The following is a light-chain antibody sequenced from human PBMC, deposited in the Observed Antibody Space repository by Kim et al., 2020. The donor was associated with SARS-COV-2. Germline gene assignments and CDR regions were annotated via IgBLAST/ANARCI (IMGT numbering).Light chain of an antibody. J-gene: IGKJ2*01. CDR1: QSVSSNY. Sequence: EIVLTQSPGTLSLSPGERATLSCRASQSVSSNYLVWYQQKPGQAPTLLTYGASKRATGIPDRFSGSGSGTDFTLTISRLEPEDFAVYYCQQYGNSPYTFGQGTKLEI. V-gene: IGKV3-20*01. CDR3: QQYGNSPYT. CDR2: GAS.